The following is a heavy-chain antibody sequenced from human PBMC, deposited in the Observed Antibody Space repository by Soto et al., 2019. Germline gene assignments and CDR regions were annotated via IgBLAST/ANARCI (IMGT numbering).Heavy chain of an antibody. Sequence: ASVKFSCKSSGYTFTGYHMHWVRQAPGQGLEWMGWINPNSGGTNYAQKFQGRVTMTRDTSISTAYMEVSRLRSDDTAVYYCGRDLIERHVIYFWGQGTTVTVYS. D-gene: IGHD3-16*02. V-gene: IGHV1-2*02. CDR1: GYTFTGYH. CDR2: INPNSGGT. CDR3: GRDLIERHVIYF. J-gene: IGHJ6*02.